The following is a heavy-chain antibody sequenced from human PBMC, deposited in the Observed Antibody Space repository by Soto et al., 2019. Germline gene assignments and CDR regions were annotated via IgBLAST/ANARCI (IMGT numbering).Heavy chain of an antibody. CDR1: GFTFSNYG. D-gene: IGHD3-9*01. CDR2: ISGSGGTT. J-gene: IGHJ4*02. Sequence: PGGSLRLSCAASGFTFSNYGMNWVRQAPGKGLEWVSAISGSGGTTYYADSVKGRFTISRDNSKNTLFLQMNSPRAEDTAVYYCARDASRYFDWLLSAIDYRGQGTQVTVSS. V-gene: IGHV3-23*01. CDR3: ARDASRYFDWLLSAIDY.